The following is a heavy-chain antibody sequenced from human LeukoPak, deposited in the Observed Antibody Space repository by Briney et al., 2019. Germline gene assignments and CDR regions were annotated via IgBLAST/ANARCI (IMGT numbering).Heavy chain of an antibody. V-gene: IGHV3-7*05. J-gene: IGHJ4*02. CDR2: INRDGTKK. CDR1: GFTFSDHD. D-gene: IGHD3-10*01. Sequence: GGSLRLSCAASGFTFSDHDMSWVRQAPGKGLEWVAAINRDGTKKYYVDSMESRFTISRDNAKNSLYLQMNSLRAEDTAVYYCARGDRGGDWGQGTLVTVSS. CDR3: ARGDRGGD.